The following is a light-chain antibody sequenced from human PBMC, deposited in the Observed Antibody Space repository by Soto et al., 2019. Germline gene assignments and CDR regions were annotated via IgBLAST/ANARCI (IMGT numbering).Light chain of an antibody. CDR1: QSVSSSY. V-gene: IGKV3-20*01. CDR3: QQYGRSPLVT. CDR2: GAS. Sequence: EIVLTQSPGTLSLSPGERATLSCRASQSVSSSYLAWYQQKPGQAPRLLIYGASSRATGIPDRFSGSGSGTDFTLTISRLEPDDFAVYYCQQYGRSPLVTFGQGTRLEIK. J-gene: IGKJ5*01.